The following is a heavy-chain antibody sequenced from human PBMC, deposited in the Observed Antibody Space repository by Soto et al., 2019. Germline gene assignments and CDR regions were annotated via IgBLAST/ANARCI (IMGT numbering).Heavy chain of an antibody. V-gene: IGHV3-74*01. CDR1: GFTFSSYW. CDR2: INSDGSST. J-gene: IGHJ4*02. Sequence: EVQLVESGGGLVQPGGSLRLSCAASGFTFSSYWMHWVRQVPGKGLVWVSRINSDGSSTFYADSVKGRFTISRDNAKNTLYLHMNSLRAEDTDVYYCASYLLTPFDYWGQGTLVTVSS. D-gene: IGHD7-27*01. CDR3: ASYLLTPFDY.